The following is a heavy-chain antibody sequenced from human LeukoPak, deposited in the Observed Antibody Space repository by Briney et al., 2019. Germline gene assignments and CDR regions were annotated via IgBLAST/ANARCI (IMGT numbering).Heavy chain of an antibody. D-gene: IGHD3-22*01. CDR1: GYTLTELS. Sequence: ASVEVSCKVSGYTLTELSMHWVRQAPGKGLEWMGGFDPEDGETIYAQKFQGRVTMTEDTSTDTAYMELSSLRSEDTAVYYCATEPIYYDSSGYGVYWGQGTLVTVSS. CDR3: ATEPIYYDSSGYGVY. V-gene: IGHV1-24*01. J-gene: IGHJ4*02. CDR2: FDPEDGET.